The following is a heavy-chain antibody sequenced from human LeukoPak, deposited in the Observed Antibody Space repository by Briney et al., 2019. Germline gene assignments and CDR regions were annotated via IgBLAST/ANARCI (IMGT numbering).Heavy chain of an antibody. Sequence: PSETLSLTCTVSGGSISSSSYYWGWIRQPPGKGLEWIGRIYTSGSTNYNPSLKSRVTMSVDTSKNQFSLKLSSVTAADTAVYYCAREKWIGCFDYWGQGTLVTVSS. V-gene: IGHV4-39*07. D-gene: IGHD2-2*03. CDR3: AREKWIGCFDY. CDR2: IYTSGST. J-gene: IGHJ4*02. CDR1: GGSISSSSYY.